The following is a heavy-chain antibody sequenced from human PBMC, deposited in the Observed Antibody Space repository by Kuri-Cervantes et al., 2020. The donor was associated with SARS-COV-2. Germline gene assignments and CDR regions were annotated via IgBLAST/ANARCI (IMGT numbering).Heavy chain of an antibody. D-gene: IGHD3-9*01. CDR2: IYTSGST. J-gene: IGHJ6*03. CDR1: GYSISSGYY. CDR3: ARGSTGYYYYYMDV. Sequence: SETLSLTCVASGYSISSGYYWGWIRQPPGKGLEWIGRIYTSGSTNYNPSLKSRVTMSVDTSKNQFSLKLSSVTAADTAVYYCARGSTGYYYYYMDVWGKGTTVTVSS. V-gene: IGHV4-38-2*01.